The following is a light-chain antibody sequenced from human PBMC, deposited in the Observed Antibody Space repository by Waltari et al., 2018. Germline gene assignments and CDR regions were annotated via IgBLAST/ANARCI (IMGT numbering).Light chain of an antibody. CDR2: DVS. J-gene: IGLJ2*01. CDR3: YSYAGSHE. V-gene: IGLV2-11*01. Sequence: QSALTQPRSVSGSPGQSVTVSCTGTSRAIGDYDCVLWYQHHPGKPPQLLIYDVSKRPSGVPDRFSASKSGNTASLTISGLQAEDEADYYCYSYAGSHEFGGGTKLTVL. CDR1: SRAIGDYDC.